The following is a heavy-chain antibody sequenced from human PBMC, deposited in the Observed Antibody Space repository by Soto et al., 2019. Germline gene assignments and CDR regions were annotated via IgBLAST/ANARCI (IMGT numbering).Heavy chain of an antibody. J-gene: IGHJ4*02. CDR3: ARGGATDSLGFDS. CDR2: IRGDGSDK. Sequence: EVQLLESGGDLVQPGGSLTLACAASGFTFGSDWMSWVRQTPGKGLEWVANIRGDGSDKYYVDSVKGRFTISRDNAKNSLYLHMNNLRAEDAAVYYCARGGATDSLGFDSWGQGTLVTVSS. V-gene: IGHV3-7*04. CDR1: GFTFGSDW. D-gene: IGHD1-26*01.